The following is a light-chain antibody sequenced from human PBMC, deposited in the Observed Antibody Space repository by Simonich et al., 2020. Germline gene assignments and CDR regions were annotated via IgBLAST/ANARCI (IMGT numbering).Light chain of an antibody. J-gene: IGLJ2*01. CDR3: SSYTSSSPVV. V-gene: IGLV2-14*03. CDR2: DVS. Sequence: QSALTQPASVSGSPGQSITISCTGTSSDVGGYNYVSWYQQHPGKAPNLMLYDVSNRPSGVSNRVSGSKSGNAASLTISGLQAEDEADYYCSSYTSSSPVVFGGGTKLTVL. CDR1: SSDVGGYNY.